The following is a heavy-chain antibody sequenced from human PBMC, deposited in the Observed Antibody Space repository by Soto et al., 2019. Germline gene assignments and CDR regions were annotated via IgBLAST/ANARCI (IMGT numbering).Heavy chain of an antibody. CDR3: ARGMHSSSWYNYYYYGMDV. V-gene: IGHV4-34*01. CDR2: INHSGST. CDR1: GGSFSGYY. Sequence: SETLSLTCAVYGGSFSGYYGSWIRQPPGKGLEWIGEINHSGSTNYNPSLKSRVTISVDTSKNQFSLKLSSVTAADTAVYYCARGMHSSSWYNYYYYGMDVWGQGTTVTVSS. J-gene: IGHJ6*02. D-gene: IGHD6-13*01.